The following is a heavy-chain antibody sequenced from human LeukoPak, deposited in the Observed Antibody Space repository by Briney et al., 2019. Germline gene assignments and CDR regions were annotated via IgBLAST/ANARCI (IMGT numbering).Heavy chain of an antibody. Sequence: GGPLRLSCAASGFSFSSYEMNWVRQGPGKGLEWVSYISSSGTTIHYADSVKGRFTISRDNAKNSLYLQMNSLRAEDTALYYCARGGSVGGGFDSSGYYPDSWGQGTLVTVSS. D-gene: IGHD3-22*01. CDR2: ISSSGTTI. J-gene: IGHJ4*02. CDR1: GFSFSSYE. V-gene: IGHV3-48*03. CDR3: ARGGSVGGGFDSSGYYPDS.